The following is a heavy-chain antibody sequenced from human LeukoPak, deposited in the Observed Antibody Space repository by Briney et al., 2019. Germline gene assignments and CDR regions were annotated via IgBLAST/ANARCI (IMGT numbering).Heavy chain of an antibody. J-gene: IGHJ4*02. D-gene: IGHD2-15*01. V-gene: IGHV3-20*04. CDR2: INWNGGST. CDR1: GFNFDDYG. CDR3: ASEYCSGGSCYYFDY. Sequence: RALRLSCAGSGFNFDDYGMSWVRQVPGKGPEWVSGINWNGGSTGYADSVKGRFTISRDNAQNSLYLQVNNLRAEDTALYYCASEYCSGGSCYYFDYWGQGTLVTVSS.